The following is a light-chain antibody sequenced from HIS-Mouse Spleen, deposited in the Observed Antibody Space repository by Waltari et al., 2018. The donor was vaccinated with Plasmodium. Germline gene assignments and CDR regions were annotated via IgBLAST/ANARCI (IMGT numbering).Light chain of an antibody. J-gene: IGKJ1*01. V-gene: IGKV1-5*03. Sequence: DIQMTQSPSTLSASVGARVTITCRANQSLSSWLAWYPQKPGKAPKHLVYEASSLESGVPSRFSGSGSGTEFTLTISSLQPDDFATYYCQQYNSYSWTFGQGTKVEIK. CDR3: QQYNSYSWT. CDR2: EAS. CDR1: QSLSSW.